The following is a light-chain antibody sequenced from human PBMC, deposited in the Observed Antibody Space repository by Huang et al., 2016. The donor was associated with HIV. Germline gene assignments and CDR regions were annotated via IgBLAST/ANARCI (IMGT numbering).Light chain of an antibody. CDR2: DAS. Sequence: EIEMTQSPATLFVSPGERATLSCRASHSVDSDLAWSQQKPGQAPRLLIYDASTRATGISAKFNGTGSGTEFSLSITNLQSEDFAVYYCQQYNDWPPLTFGGGTKVEI. V-gene: IGKV3-15*01. CDR3: QQYNDWPPLT. CDR1: HSVDSD. J-gene: IGKJ4*01.